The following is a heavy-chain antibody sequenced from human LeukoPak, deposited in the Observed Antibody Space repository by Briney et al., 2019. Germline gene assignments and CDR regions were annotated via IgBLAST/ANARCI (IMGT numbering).Heavy chain of an antibody. CDR2: IYYSGST. CDR1: GGSISSYY. J-gene: IGHJ3*02. D-gene: IGHD3-10*01. Sequence: SETLSLTCTVSGGSISSYYWSWIRQPPGKGLEWIGYIYYSGSTNYNPSLKSRVTISVDTSKNQFSLKLSSVTAADTAVYYCARERRKGTMVRGVIYGDDAFDIWGQGTMVTVSS. CDR3: ARERRKGTMVRGVIYGDDAFDI. V-gene: IGHV4-59*01.